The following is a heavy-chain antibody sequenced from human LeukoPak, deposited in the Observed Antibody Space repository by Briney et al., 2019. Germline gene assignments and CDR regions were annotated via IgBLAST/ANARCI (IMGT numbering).Heavy chain of an antibody. CDR2: IIPIFGTA. V-gene: IGHV1-69*13. CDR1: GGTFSSYA. CDR3: ARPRTYYDFWRGYPPFDY. D-gene: IGHD3-3*01. J-gene: IGHJ4*02. Sequence: SVKVSCKASGGTFSSYAISWVRQAPGQGLEWMGGIIPIFGTANYAQKFQGRVTITADESTSTVYMELSSLRSEDTAVYYCARPRTYYDFWRGYPPFDYWGQGTLVTVSS.